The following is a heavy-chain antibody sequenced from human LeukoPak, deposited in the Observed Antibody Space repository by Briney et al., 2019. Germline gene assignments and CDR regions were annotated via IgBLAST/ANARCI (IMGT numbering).Heavy chain of an antibody. Sequence: GGSLRLSCAASGFTFSSYSMNRVRQAPGKGLEWVSSISSSSSYIYYADSVKGRFTISRDNAKNSLYLQMDSLRAEDTAVYYCARVGVRGVIPQNYWGQGTLVTVSS. CDR1: GFTFSSYS. V-gene: IGHV3-21*01. CDR3: ARVGVRGVIPQNY. D-gene: IGHD3-10*01. J-gene: IGHJ4*02. CDR2: ISSSSSYI.